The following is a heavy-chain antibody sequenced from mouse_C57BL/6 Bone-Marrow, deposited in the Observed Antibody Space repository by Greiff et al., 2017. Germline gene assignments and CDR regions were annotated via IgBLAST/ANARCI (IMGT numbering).Heavy chain of an antibody. CDR3: ARPYYSNYWYFDV. Sequence: QVQLKQPGAELVKPGASVKMSCKASGYTFTSYWITWVKQRPGQGLEWIGDIYPGSGSTNYNEKFKSKATLTVDTSSSTAYMRLSSLTSVDSAVYYCARPYYSNYWYFDVWGTGTTVTVSS. J-gene: IGHJ1*03. D-gene: IGHD2-5*01. V-gene: IGHV1-55*01. CDR2: IYPGSGST. CDR1: GYTFTSYW.